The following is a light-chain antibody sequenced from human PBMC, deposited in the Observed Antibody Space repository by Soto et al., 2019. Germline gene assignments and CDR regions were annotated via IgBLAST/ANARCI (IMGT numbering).Light chain of an antibody. V-gene: IGKV1-27*01. CDR1: QDIANY. CDR2: AAI. Sequence: DIQMTQSPSSLSASVGDRVTITCRASQDIANYLAWDQQKPGKVPKLLIYAAITLQSGVPSRFSGSGSGTDFTLTISSLQPEDVATYYCQKYYNAPRTFGQGTKVE. CDR3: QKYYNAPRT. J-gene: IGKJ1*01.